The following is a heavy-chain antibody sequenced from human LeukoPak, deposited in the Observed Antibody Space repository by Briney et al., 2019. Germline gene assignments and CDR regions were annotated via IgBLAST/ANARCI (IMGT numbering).Heavy chain of an antibody. Sequence: PAGSLRLSCAASGFTFSYYYTSWIRQAPGKGLEWLSYITSSGRTIYYADSVKGRFTISRDNAKNSLYLQMNSLGAEDTAVYYCARIAQTSYYMDVWGKGTTVTVSS. V-gene: IGHV3-11*04. CDR2: ITSSGRTI. CDR3: ARIAQTSYYMDV. D-gene: IGHD6-13*01. CDR1: GFTFSYYY. J-gene: IGHJ6*03.